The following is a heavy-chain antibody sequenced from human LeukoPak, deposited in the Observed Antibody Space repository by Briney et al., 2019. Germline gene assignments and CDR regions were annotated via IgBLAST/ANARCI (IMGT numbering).Heavy chain of an antibody. V-gene: IGHV3-53*01. CDR3: ARVPYYYDSSGYWGYGMDV. CDR2: IYSGGST. D-gene: IGHD3-22*01. J-gene: IGHJ6*02. Sequence: GGSLRLSCAASGFTVSSNYMSWVRQAPGKGLEWVSVIYSGGSTYYADSVKGRFTISRDNSKNTLYLQMNSLRAENTAVYYCARVPYYYDSSGYWGYGMDVWGQGTTVTVSS. CDR1: GFTVSSNY.